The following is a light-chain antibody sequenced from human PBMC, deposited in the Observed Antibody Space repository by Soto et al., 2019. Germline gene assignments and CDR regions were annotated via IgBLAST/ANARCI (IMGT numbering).Light chain of an antibody. J-gene: IGKJ4*01. CDR3: QQYHSTPLT. CDR1: QSVLYSSNNKNY. V-gene: IGKV4-1*01. Sequence: DIVMTQSPDSLAVSLGERATINCKSTQSVLYSSNNKNYLAWYQQKPGQPPKLLISWASTRESGVPDRFSGSGSVTDFTLTISSLQAEDVAVYYCQQYHSTPLTFGGGTKVEIK. CDR2: WAS.